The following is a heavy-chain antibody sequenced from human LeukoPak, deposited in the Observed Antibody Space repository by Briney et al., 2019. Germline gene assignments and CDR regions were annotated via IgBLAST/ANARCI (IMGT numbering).Heavy chain of an antibody. CDR3: AKDTAPYYDFWSGYYTPHYYYGMDV. Sequence: GGSLRLSCAASGFTFSSYSMSWVRQAPGKGLEWVSAISGSGGSTYYADSVEGRFTISRDNSKNTLYLQMNSLRAEDTAVYYCAKDTAPYYDFWSGYYTPHYYYGMDVWGQGTTVTVSS. J-gene: IGHJ6*02. CDR2: ISGSGGST. D-gene: IGHD3-3*01. CDR1: GFTFSSYS. V-gene: IGHV3-23*01.